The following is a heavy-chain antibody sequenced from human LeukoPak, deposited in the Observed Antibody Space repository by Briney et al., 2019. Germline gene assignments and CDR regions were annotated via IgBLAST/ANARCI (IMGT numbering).Heavy chain of an antibody. CDR2: IYYSGST. J-gene: IGHJ4*02. CDR1: GGSISSSSYY. CDR3: ARGRARSSETLPFDY. V-gene: IGHV4-39*07. Sequence: KPSETLSLTCTVSGGSISSSSYYWGWIRQSPGKGLEWIGSIYYSGSTYYNPSLKSRVTISVDTSKNQFSLKLSSVTAADTAVYYCARGRARSSETLPFDYWGQGTLVTVSS. D-gene: IGHD6-13*01.